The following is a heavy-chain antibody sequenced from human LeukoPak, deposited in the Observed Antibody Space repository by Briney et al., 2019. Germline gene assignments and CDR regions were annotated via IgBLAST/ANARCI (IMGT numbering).Heavy chain of an antibody. CDR3: ASGSGSYPFFDY. J-gene: IGHJ4*02. CDR2: IYYSGST. V-gene: IGHV4-39*01. Sequence: SETLSLTCTVSGGSIGTYYWSWIRQPPGKGLEWIGSIYYSGSTYYNPSLKSRVTISVDTSKNQFSLKLSSVTAADTAVYYCASGSGSYPFFDYWGQGTLVTVSS. D-gene: IGHD3-10*01. CDR1: GGSIGTYY.